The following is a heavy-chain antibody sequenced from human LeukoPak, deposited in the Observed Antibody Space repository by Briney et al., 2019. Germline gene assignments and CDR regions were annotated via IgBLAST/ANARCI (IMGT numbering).Heavy chain of an antibody. CDR1: GYTFTSYG. CDR3: ARGRRILLGDTNAGDYFDY. Sequence: ASVKVSCKASGYTFTSYGISWVRQAPGQGLKWMGWVNPNSGGTYYAQKFQGRVTMTRDTSISTAYMDLSSLRSDDTAVYYCARGRRILLGDTNAGDYFDYWGQGTLVTVSS. J-gene: IGHJ4*02. CDR2: VNPNSGGT. D-gene: IGHD1-26*01. V-gene: IGHV1-2*02.